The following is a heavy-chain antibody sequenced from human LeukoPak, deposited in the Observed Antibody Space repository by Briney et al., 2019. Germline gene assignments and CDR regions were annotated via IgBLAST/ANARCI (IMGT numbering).Heavy chain of an antibody. CDR1: GYSFTSYG. CDR2: ISGYNGKT. V-gene: IGHV1-18*01. Sequence: ASVKVSCKASGYSFTSYGISGVRQAPGQGLEWVGWISGYNGKTNYAQKLQGRDTMTTDTSTSTGYMELRSLRSDDTAVYYCAREVFPSSWFDPWGQGTLVTVSS. D-gene: IGHD2-21*01. CDR3: AREVFPSSWFDP. J-gene: IGHJ5*02.